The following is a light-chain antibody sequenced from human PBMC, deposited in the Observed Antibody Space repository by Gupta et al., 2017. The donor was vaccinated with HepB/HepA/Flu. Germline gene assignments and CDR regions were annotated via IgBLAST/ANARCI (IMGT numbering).Light chain of an antibody. CDR1: QSVLYSSNNKNN. CDR3: QQYYSTPWT. V-gene: IGKV4-1*01. CDR2: WAS. Sequence: DIVMTQSPDSLAVSLGERATINCKSSQSVLYSSNNKNNLAWYQQKPGQPPRLLMYWASTRESGVPDRFSGSGSGTDFTLTISSLQAEDVAVYYCQQYYSTPWTFGRGTKVEIK. J-gene: IGKJ1*01.